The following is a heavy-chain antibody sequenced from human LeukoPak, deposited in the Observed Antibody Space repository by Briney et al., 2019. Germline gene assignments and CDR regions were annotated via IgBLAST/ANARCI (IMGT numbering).Heavy chain of an antibody. Sequence: PGGSLRLSCAVSGFIFDDYAMHWVRQAPGKGLEWVGFIRYDGSEMYYGDSVKGRFTISRDNSKNTVYLQMNSLRPDDTAVYYCARDGGLYSMVRGADYNYFDYWGQGTLVSVSS. CDR1: GFIFDDYA. J-gene: IGHJ4*02. D-gene: IGHD3-10*01. CDR2: IRYDGSEM. CDR3: ARDGGLYSMVRGADYNYFDY. V-gene: IGHV3-30*02.